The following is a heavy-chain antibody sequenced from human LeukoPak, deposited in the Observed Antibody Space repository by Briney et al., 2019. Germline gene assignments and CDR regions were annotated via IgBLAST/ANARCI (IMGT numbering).Heavy chain of an antibody. Sequence: SETLSLTCAVSGGSISSGGYSWSWIRQPPGKGLEWIGYIYHSGSTYYNPSLKSRVTISVDRSKNQFSLKLSSVTAADTAVYYRASGFDYGDSNWFDPWGQGTLVTVSS. D-gene: IGHD4-17*01. CDR2: IYHSGST. J-gene: IGHJ5*02. V-gene: IGHV4-30-2*01. CDR3: ASGFDYGDSNWFDP. CDR1: GGSISSGGYS.